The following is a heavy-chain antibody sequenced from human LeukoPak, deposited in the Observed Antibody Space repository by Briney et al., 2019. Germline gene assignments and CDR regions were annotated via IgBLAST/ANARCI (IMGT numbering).Heavy chain of an antibody. CDR2: IKQDGSEK. CDR1: GFTFSSYW. Sequence: PGGSLRLSCAASGFTFSSYWMSWVRQAPGKRLEWVANIKQDGSEKYYVDSVKGRFTISRDNAKNSLYLQMNSLRAEDTAVYYCARDLYYGSSGSPEGTVYWGQGTLVTVSS. V-gene: IGHV3-7*01. J-gene: IGHJ4*02. CDR3: ARDLYYGSSGSPEGTVY. D-gene: IGHD3-22*01.